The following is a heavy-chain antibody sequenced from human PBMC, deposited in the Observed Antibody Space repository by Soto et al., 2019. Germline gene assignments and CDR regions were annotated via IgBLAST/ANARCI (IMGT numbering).Heavy chain of an antibody. D-gene: IGHD4-17*01. CDR1: AYTFTNFG. V-gene: IGHV1-18*01. J-gene: IGHJ4*02. CDR2: ISGYNDNT. Sequence: QVQLVQSGAEVKKPGASVKVSCKASAYTFTNFGITWVRQAPGQGLEWMGWISGYNDNTHYAQKLQGRVSMTTDTSTNTDYMELRSLRSDDTAVYYCARLIYGVNSADYWGQGTLVSVSS. CDR3: ARLIYGVNSADY.